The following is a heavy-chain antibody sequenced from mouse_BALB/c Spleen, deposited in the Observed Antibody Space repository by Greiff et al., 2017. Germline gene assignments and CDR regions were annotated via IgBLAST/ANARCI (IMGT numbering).Heavy chain of an antibody. CDR1: GFTFSSYG. D-gene: IGHD2-1*01. Sequence: DVMLVESGGGLVQPGGSLKLSCAASGFTFSSYGMSWVRQTPDKRLELVATINSNGGSTYYPDSVKGRFTISRDNAKNTLYLQMSSLKSEDTAMYYCARRGDGNYNYWGQGTTLTVSS. CDR3: ARRGDGNYNY. J-gene: IGHJ2*01. V-gene: IGHV5-6-3*01. CDR2: INSNGGST.